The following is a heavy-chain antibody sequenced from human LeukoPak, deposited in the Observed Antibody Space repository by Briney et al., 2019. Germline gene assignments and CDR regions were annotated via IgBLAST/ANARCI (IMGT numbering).Heavy chain of an antibody. CDR2: INPDSGGT. J-gene: IGHJ4*02. V-gene: IGHV1-2*02. CDR3: ASVRRNNLGFEC. CDR1: GYIFINYY. D-gene: IGHD1-1*01. Sequence: GASVKVSRQASGYIFINYYMDWLRQAPGQGLEWMGWINPDSGGTNYAQKFQGRVTMTRETSISTAYMELNRLRSDETASNRCASVRRNNLGFECWGQGTLVTVSS.